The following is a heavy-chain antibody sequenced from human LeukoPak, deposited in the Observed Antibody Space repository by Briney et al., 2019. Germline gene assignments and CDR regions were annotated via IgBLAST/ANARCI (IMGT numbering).Heavy chain of an antibody. V-gene: IGHV4-39*01. Sequence: SETLSLTCTVSGGSISSSSYYWGWIRQPPGKGLEWIGSIYYSGSTYYNPSLKSRVTISVDTSKNQFSLKLSSVTAADTAVYYCARLAYSGWDYYYYGMDVWGQGTLVTVSS. J-gene: IGHJ6*02. CDR1: GGSISSSSYY. CDR2: IYYSGST. D-gene: IGHD6-19*01. CDR3: ARLAYSGWDYYYYGMDV.